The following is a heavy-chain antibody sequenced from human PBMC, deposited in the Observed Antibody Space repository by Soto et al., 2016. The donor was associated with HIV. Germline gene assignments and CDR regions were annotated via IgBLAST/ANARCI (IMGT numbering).Heavy chain of an antibody. CDR3: AMDTSAWFRFDF. CDR2: LYGSGRT. Sequence: QIQFQESGPGLVRPSEALSLTCDVSAFSVSSDYYWGWLRQPPGKGLEWIGTLYGSGRTYYSPSLKSRVSMSLDTSMNQFSLRLNSVTAADTAVYYCAMDTSAWFRFDFWGHGTLVRVSS. J-gene: IGHJ4*01. CDR1: AFSVSSDYY. D-gene: IGHD3-22*01. V-gene: IGHV4-38-2*01.